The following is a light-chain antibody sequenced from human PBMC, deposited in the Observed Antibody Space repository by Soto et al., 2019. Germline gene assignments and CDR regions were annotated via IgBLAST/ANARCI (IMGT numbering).Light chain of an antibody. V-gene: IGKV1-39*01. CDR1: QSISYF. Sequence: DIQMTQSPSSLSASVGDRVTITCRASQSISYFLNWYQQKPGEAPNLLIYAASSLQSGVPSRFSCSGSGTDFTLTISSLQPEDFATYYCQQSYSSPRTFGQGTKVDIK. J-gene: IGKJ1*01. CDR2: AAS. CDR3: QQSYSSPRT.